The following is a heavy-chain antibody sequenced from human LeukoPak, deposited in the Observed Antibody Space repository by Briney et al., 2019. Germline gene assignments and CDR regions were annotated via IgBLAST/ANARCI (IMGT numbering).Heavy chain of an antibody. CDR2: INHSGST. V-gene: IGHV4-34*01. J-gene: IGHJ4*02. CDR3: ARSRGTGSYDFWSGYSLYYFDY. CDR1: GGSFSGYY. D-gene: IGHD3-3*01. Sequence: SETLSLTCAVYGGSFSGYYWSWICQPPGKGLEWIGEINHSGSTNYNPSLKSRVTISVDTSKNQFSLKLSSVTAADTAVYYCARSRGTGSYDFWSGYSLYYFDYWGQGTLVTVSS.